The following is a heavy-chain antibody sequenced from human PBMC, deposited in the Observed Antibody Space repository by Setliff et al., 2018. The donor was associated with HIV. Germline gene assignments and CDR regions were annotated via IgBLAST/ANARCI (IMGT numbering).Heavy chain of an antibody. Sequence: PSETLSLTCTVSGGSISSYYWSWIRQPAGKGLEWIGRIYTSGSTNYNPSLKSRVTISVDTSKNQFSLKLNSVTAADTAMYYCARHPPYCSGGSCYRGRGYYFDYWGQGTLVTVSS. J-gene: IGHJ4*02. D-gene: IGHD2-15*01. CDR2: IYTSGST. CDR1: GGSISSYY. V-gene: IGHV4-4*07. CDR3: ARHPPYCSGGSCYRGRGYYFDY.